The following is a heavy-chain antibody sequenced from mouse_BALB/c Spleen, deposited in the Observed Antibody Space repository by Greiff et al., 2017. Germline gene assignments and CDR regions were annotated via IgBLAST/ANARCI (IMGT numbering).Heavy chain of an antibody. CDR3: ARSGDLLWSPFDY. V-gene: IGHV1-54*03. CDR2: INPGSGGT. Sequence: QVQLQQSGAELVRPGTSVKVSCKASGYAFTNYLIEWVKQRPGQGLEWIGVINPGSGGTNYNEKFKGKATLTADKSSSTAYMQLSSLTSDDSAVYYCARSGDLLWSPFDYWGQGTTLTVSS. J-gene: IGHJ2*01. D-gene: IGHD2-1*01. CDR1: GYAFTNYL.